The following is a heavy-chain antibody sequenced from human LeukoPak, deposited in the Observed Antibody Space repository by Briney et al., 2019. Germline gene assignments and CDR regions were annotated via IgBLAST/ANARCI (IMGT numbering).Heavy chain of an antibody. CDR3: AKLARGVIMGLPNWFDP. D-gene: IGHD3-10*01. Sequence: GGSLRLSCAASGFTFSSYAMSWVRQAPGKGLEWVSAISGSGGSTYYADSVKGRFTISRDNSKNTLYLQMNSLRAEDTAVYYCAKLARGVIMGLPNWFDPWGQGTLVTVSS. V-gene: IGHV3-23*01. CDR1: GFTFSSYA. J-gene: IGHJ5*02. CDR2: ISGSGGST.